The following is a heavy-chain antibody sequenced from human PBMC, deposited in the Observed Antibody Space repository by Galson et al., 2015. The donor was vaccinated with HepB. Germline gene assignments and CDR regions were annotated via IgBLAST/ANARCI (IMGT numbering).Heavy chain of an antibody. V-gene: IGHV3-33*01. J-gene: IGHJ6*02. CDR3: ARVPDPYCSSTSCYRGYYYYYYGMDV. CDR1: GFTFSSYG. Sequence: SLRLSCAASGFTFSSYGMHWVRQAPGKGLEWVAVIWYDGSNKYYADSVKGRFTISRDNSKNTLYLQMNSLRAEDTAVYYCARVPDPYCSSTSCYRGYYYYYYGMDVWGQGTTVTVSS. CDR2: IWYDGSNK. D-gene: IGHD2-2*01.